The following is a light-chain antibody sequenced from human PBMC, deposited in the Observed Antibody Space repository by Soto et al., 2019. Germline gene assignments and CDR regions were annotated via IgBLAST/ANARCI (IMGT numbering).Light chain of an antibody. Sequence: QSVLTQPASVSGSPGQSITISCTGTSSDVGRYNYVSWYQHHPGKAPKLMIYDVSDRPSGVSNRFSGSKSGNTASLTIPGLQAEDEADYYCSAFTISYREVFGTGTKVPVL. CDR1: SSDVGRYNY. V-gene: IGLV2-14*03. J-gene: IGLJ1*01. CDR3: SAFTISYREV. CDR2: DVS.